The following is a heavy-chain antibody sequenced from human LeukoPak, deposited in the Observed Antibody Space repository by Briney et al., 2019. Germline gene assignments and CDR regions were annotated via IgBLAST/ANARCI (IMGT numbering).Heavy chain of an antibody. Sequence: ASVKVSCKASGYTFTGYYMHWVRQAPGQGLEWMGWINPNSGGTNYAQKFQGRVTMTRDTSISTAYMELSRLRSDDTAVYYCARANYDYVWGSYDWGQGTLVTVSS. J-gene: IGHJ4*02. CDR2: INPNSGGT. V-gene: IGHV1-2*02. CDR3: ARANYDYVWGSYD. D-gene: IGHD3-16*01. CDR1: GYTFTGYY.